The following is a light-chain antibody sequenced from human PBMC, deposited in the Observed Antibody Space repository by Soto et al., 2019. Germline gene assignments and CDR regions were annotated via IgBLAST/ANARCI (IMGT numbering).Light chain of an antibody. V-gene: IGLV2-14*02. Sequence: QSALTQPASVSGSPGQSITISCTGTSSDVGSYNLVSWYQQHPGKAPKLMIYEGSKRPSGVSNRFSGSKSGNTASLTISGLQAEDEADYYCQSYDSSLSVLFGGGTKLTVL. CDR3: QSYDSSLSVL. CDR2: EGS. CDR1: SSDVGSYNL. J-gene: IGLJ2*01.